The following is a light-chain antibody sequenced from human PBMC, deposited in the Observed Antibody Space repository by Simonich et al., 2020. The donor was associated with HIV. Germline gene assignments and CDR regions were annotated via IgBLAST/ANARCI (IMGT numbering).Light chain of an antibody. CDR1: RSVLYSSKNKNY. Sequence: DIVMTQSPDSLAVSLGERATINCKSSRSVLYSSKNKNYLAWYQQKPGQPPKLLIYWASTRESGVPDRFSASGSGTDFTLTISSLQAEDVAFYYCQQYYSTPPTFGQGTKVEIK. CDR3: QQYYSTPPT. CDR2: WAS. V-gene: IGKV4-1*01. J-gene: IGKJ1*01.